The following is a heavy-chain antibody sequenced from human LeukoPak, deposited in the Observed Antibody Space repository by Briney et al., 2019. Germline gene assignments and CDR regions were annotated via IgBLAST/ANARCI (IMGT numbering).Heavy chain of an antibody. J-gene: IGHJ4*02. CDR2: IIPILGIA. V-gene: IGHV1-69*04. CDR3: ATVDTAMVNPLYYFDY. Sequence: SVKVSCKSSGGTFSSYAISWVRQAPGQGLEWMGRIIPILGIANYAQKFQGRVTITADKSTSTAYMELSSLRSEDTAVYYCATVDTAMVNPLYYFDYWGQGTLVTVSS. CDR1: GGTFSSYA. D-gene: IGHD5-18*01.